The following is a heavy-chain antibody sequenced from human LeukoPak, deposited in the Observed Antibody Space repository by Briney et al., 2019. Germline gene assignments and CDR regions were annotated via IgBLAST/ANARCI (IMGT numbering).Heavy chain of an antibody. D-gene: IGHD4-23*01. J-gene: IGHJ4*02. CDR3: ARDLGGNSFDY. Sequence: SGGSLRLSCAASGFTFSSYGMSWVRQAPGKGLEWVSSISSSSSYIYYADSVKGRFTISRDNSKNTLYLQMDSLRPEDTAVYYCARDLGGNSFDYWGQGTLVLVSS. CDR2: ISSSSSYI. V-gene: IGHV3-21*04. CDR1: GFTFSSYG.